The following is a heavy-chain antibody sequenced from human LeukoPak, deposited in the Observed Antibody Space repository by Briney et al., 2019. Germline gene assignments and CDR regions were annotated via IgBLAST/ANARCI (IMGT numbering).Heavy chain of an antibody. Sequence: PSETLSLTCTVSGGSISSGTNYWGWIRQPPGKGLEWIGYIYYSGSTYYNPSLKSRVTISVDTSKNQFSLKLSFVTAADTAVYYCARWSSGYYDAFDIWGQGTMVTLSS. D-gene: IGHD3-22*01. CDR1: GGSISSGTNY. V-gene: IGHV4-61*01. CDR3: ARWSSGYYDAFDI. CDR2: IYYSGST. J-gene: IGHJ3*02.